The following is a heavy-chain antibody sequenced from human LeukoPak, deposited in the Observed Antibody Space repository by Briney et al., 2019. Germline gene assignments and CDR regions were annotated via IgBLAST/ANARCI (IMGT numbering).Heavy chain of an antibody. J-gene: IGHJ3*02. CDR2: IYHSGST. V-gene: IGHV4-30-2*01. CDR3: ARAPYSGSYGAFDI. D-gene: IGHD1-26*01. Sequence: SETLSLTCAVSGGSISSGGYSWSWIRQPPGKGLEWIGYIYHSGSTYYNPSLKSRVTISVDRSKNQFSLKLSSVTAADTAVYYCARAPYSGSYGAFDIWGQGTMVTVSP. CDR1: GGSISSGGYS.